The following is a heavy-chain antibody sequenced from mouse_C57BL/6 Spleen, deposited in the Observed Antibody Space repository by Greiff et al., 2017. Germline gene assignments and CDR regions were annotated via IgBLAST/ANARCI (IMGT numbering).Heavy chain of an antibody. J-gene: IGHJ3*01. Sequence: VQLVESGPELVKPGASVKISCKASGYAFSSSWMNWVKQRPGKGLEWIGRIYPGDGDTNYNGKFKGKATLTADKSSSTAYMQRSSLTSEDSAVYFCARGDAQGFAYWGQGTLVTVSA. D-gene: IGHD3-2*02. V-gene: IGHV1-82*01. CDR3: ARGDAQGFAY. CDR2: IYPGDGDT. CDR1: GYAFSSSW.